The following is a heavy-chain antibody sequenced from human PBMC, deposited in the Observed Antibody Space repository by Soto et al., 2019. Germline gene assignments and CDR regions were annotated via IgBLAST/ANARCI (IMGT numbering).Heavy chain of an antibody. V-gene: IGHV3-30-3*01. D-gene: IGHD1-26*01. CDR1: EGTCSSYA. CDR3: ARDRGVGAINPPPDNYYYYYGMDV. J-gene: IGHJ6*02. CDR2: ISYDGSNK. Sequence: PVLSLRHSCAAAEGTCSSYAMHWVSQAPGKGLEWVAVISYDGSNKYYADSVKGRFTISRDNSKNTLYLQMNSLRAEDTAVYYCARDRGVGAINPPPDNYYYYYGMDVWGQGTTVTVSS.